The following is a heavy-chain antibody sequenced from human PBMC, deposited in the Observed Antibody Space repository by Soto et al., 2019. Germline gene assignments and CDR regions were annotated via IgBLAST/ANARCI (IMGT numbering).Heavy chain of an antibody. J-gene: IGHJ4*02. CDR1: RSTFSNYG. CDR2: ISKDGSNK. Sequence: QVQVVESGGGVVQPGRSLRLSCTVSRSTFSNYGMHWVRQAPGKGLEWVAAISKDGSNKNSADSVKGRFTISRDNSRNTLFLHMDRLRPEDTTVYYCVRDRVQTWLYVGIFDGWGQGTLVTVSS. D-gene: IGHD5-18*01. CDR3: VRDRVQTWLYVGIFDG. V-gene: IGHV3-30*03.